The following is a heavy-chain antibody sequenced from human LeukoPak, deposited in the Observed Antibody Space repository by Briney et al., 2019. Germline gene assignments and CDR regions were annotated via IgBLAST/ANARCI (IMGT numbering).Heavy chain of an antibody. J-gene: IGHJ4*02. CDR3: ARYTGVNGYYFDY. CDR1: GGSISSRSYY. D-gene: IGHD2-8*01. Sequence: SETLSLTCNVSGGSISSRSYYWSWLRQPPGKGLEWIATIYHSGSTYYNASLKSRVTISVGTSKSHFSLKLSSVTAADTAMYYCARYTGVNGYYFDYWGQGTLVTVSS. V-gene: IGHV4-39*02. CDR2: IYHSGST.